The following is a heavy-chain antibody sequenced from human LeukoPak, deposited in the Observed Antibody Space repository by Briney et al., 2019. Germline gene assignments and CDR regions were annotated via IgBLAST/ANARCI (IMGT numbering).Heavy chain of an antibody. CDR1: GYTFTSYG. V-gene: IGHV1-69*13. CDR2: IIPIFGTA. D-gene: IGHD6-13*01. Sequence: SVKVSCKASGYTFTSYGISWVRQAPGQGLEWMGGIIPIFGTANHAQKFQGRVTITADESTSTAYMELSSLRSEDTAVYYCASWKYYSSSWYMLGSFDPWGQGTLVTVSS. J-gene: IGHJ5*02. CDR3: ASWKYYSSSWYMLGSFDP.